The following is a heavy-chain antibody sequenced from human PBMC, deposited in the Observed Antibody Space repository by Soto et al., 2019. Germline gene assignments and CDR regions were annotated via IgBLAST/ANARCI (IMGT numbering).Heavy chain of an antibody. CDR2: IFYSGST. D-gene: IGHD5-18*01. CDR1: GGSISSYY. CDR3: ARETAADF. Sequence: PSETLSLTCTVSGGSISSYYWTWVRQPPGKGLEWIGYIFYSGSTNYNPSLKSRVTISLDTSRNQFSLKLSSVTAADTAVYYCARETAADFWGQGTLVTVPS. V-gene: IGHV4-59*01. J-gene: IGHJ4*02.